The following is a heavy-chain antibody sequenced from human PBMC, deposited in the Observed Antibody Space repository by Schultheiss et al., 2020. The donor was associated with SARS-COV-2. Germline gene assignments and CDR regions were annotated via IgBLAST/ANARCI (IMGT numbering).Heavy chain of an antibody. CDR1: GFTFSSYS. CDR2: IRQDGTYK. CDR3: VRETTGIVRSRYYSYMDV. J-gene: IGHJ6*03. D-gene: IGHD1-1*01. V-gene: IGHV3-7*01. Sequence: GGSLRLSCAASGFTFSSYSMNWVRQAPGKGLEWVAFIRQDGTYKYHADSVKGRFTISRDNAKNSLYLQMNSLRAEDTAVYYCVRETTGIVRSRYYSYMDVWGKGTTVTVSS.